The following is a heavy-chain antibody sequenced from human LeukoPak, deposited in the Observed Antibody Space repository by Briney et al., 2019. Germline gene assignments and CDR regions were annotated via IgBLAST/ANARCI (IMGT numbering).Heavy chain of an antibody. CDR1: GGSISSGDYY. CDR2: IYYSGST. Sequence: SQTLSLTCTVSGGSISSGDYYWSWIRQPPGKGLGWIGYIYYSGSTYYNPSLKSRVTISVDTSKNQFSLKLSSVTAADTAVYYCARDLLNEGNHLDYWGQGTLVTVSS. V-gene: IGHV4-30-4*01. CDR3: ARDLLNEGNHLDY. J-gene: IGHJ4*02. D-gene: IGHD4-23*01.